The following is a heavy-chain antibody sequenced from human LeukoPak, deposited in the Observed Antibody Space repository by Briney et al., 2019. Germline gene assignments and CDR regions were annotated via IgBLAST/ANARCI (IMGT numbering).Heavy chain of an antibody. D-gene: IGHD3-22*01. J-gene: IGHJ4*02. CDR2: INPSGRST. CDR1: GYTLTSYY. Sequence: PSVKLSCTASGYTLTSYYMHWVRQAPGQGLEWMGIINPSGRSTSYAQKCQGRVTMTRDTSTSTVYMKLSSLRSEDTAVYYCARARGHYDDSPSPSGYWGQGTLVTVSS. CDR3: ARARGHYDDSPSPSGY. V-gene: IGHV1-46*01.